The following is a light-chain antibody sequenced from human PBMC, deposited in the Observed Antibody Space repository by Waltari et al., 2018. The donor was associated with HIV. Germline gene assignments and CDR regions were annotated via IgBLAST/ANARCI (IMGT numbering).Light chain of an antibody. Sequence: QSALTHPASVSASPGQSITISSTVTSSDVWGYDHYSWYQQHPGKAPKPMIYGVSKRPSGVSNRFSGSKSGNTASLTISGLQAEDEADYYCCSRAGSSTYVFGTGTKITVL. V-gene: IGLV2-23*02. J-gene: IGLJ1*01. CDR3: CSRAGSSTYV. CDR2: GVS. CDR1: SSDVWGYDH.